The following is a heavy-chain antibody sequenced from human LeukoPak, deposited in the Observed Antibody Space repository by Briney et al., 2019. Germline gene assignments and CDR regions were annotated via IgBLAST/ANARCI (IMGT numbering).Heavy chain of an antibody. J-gene: IGHJ4*02. D-gene: IGHD2-2*01. CDR2: ISSSSSAM. CDR1: GFSFSRFG. Sequence: GGSLRLSCAASGFSFSRFGMNWVRQAPGKGLEWISYISSSSSAMHYADSVRGRFTISKDNAKNMVYLQMNNLRAEDTAVYYCVSFYETYWGRGTLVTVSS. V-gene: IGHV3-48*04. CDR3: VSFYETY.